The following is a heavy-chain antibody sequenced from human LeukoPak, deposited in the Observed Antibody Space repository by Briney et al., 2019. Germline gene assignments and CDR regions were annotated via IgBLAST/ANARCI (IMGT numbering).Heavy chain of an antibody. D-gene: IGHD5-12*01. Sequence: GRSLRLSCAAPGFTFSSYGMHWVRQAPGKGLEWVAVISYDGSNKYYADSVKGRFTISRDNSKNTLYLQMNSLRAEDTAVYYCARDTPVRFSGYVSYGMDVWGQGTTVTVSS. CDR2: ISYDGSNK. V-gene: IGHV3-30*03. CDR3: ARDTPVRFSGYVSYGMDV. J-gene: IGHJ6*02. CDR1: GFTFSSYG.